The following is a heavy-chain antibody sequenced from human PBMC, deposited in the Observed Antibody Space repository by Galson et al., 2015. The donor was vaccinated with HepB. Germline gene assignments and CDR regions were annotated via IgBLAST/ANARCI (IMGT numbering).Heavy chain of an antibody. D-gene: IGHD6-13*01. V-gene: IGHV3-48*02. CDR2: ISSSSRPF. J-gene: IGHJ4*02. CDR1: GFTFNTSS. CDR3: LRDGGTAEAGTHYFDY. Sequence: SLRLSGAASGFTFNTSSMIWARQAPWKGLEWGSCISSSSRPFYCADSVKGRFTISRDNAKNSVFLQMNRLRDDDTAVYFCLRDGGTAEAGTHYFDYWGQGTLVTVSA.